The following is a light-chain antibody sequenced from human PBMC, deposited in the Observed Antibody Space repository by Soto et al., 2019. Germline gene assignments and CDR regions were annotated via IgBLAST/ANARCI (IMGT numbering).Light chain of an antibody. Sequence: EIVLTQSPGPLSLSPGERSTLSCMASQSVRSNFLAWYQQKPGQAPRLLIYGASNRATGIPDRFSGSGSGTDFTLTITRLEPEDFAMYYCQRYDSFRTFGQGTKV. CDR3: QRYDSFRT. CDR1: QSVRSNF. CDR2: GAS. J-gene: IGKJ1*01. V-gene: IGKV3-20*01.